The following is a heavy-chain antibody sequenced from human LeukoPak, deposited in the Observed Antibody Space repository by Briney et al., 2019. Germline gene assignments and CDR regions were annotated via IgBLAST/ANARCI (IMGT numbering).Heavy chain of an antibody. V-gene: IGHV3-11*01. J-gene: IGHJ5*02. CDR1: GFPFSGYY. D-gene: IGHD3-22*01. CDR2: ISDSGGTK. CDR3: ARGDYYYDISLGPDP. Sequence: KPGGSLRLSCAASGFPFSGYYMSWIRQAPGKGLEWVSYISDSGGTKKYGESVKGRFTISRDNAMNLLYLQMDSLRAEDTAVYYCARGDYYYDISLGPDPWGQGTLVSVSS.